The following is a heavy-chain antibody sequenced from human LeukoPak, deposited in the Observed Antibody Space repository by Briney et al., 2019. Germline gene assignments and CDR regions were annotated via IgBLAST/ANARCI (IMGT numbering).Heavy chain of an antibody. D-gene: IGHD2-21*02. CDR1: GYTFTNYG. CDR3: AREDPRFCGGDCYLDY. J-gene: IGHJ4*02. Sequence: ASVKVSCKASGYTFTNYGISWVRQAPGQGLEWMGWISIYNGNTDYAQKLQGRVTMTTDTSTSTAYMELRSLRSDDTAVYYCAREDPRFCGGDCYLDYWGQGTLVTVSS. CDR2: ISIYNGNT. V-gene: IGHV1-18*01.